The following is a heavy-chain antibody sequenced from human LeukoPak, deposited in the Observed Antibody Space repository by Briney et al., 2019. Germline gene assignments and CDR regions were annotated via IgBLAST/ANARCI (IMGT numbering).Heavy chain of an antibody. CDR1: GFNFNIFD. CDR3: ARARGYCNGGSCYYFDF. CDR2: ITANGLDT. D-gene: IGHD2-15*01. J-gene: IGHJ4*02. Sequence: PGGSLRLSCAASGFNFNIFDMYWVRQSPGKGLEYVSSITANGLDTYYASSVKGRFTISRDNSQNTVFLQMGSLRSEDMAVYYCARARGYCNGGSCYYFDFWGQGTLVTVSS. V-gene: IGHV3-64*01.